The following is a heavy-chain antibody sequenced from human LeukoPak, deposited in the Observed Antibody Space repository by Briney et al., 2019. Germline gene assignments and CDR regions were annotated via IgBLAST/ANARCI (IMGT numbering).Heavy chain of an antibody. Sequence: PGGSLRLSCTASGFTFGDYAMSWVRQAPGKGLEWVSFIYSDGNTYYEDSVKGRFTLSRDSSRNTLYLQMNSLTVDDTAVYYCAGDTHSSSWYDHWGQGTLVTVSS. J-gene: IGHJ5*02. CDR2: IYSDGNT. CDR3: AGDTHSSSWYDH. V-gene: IGHV3-53*01. D-gene: IGHD6-19*01. CDR1: GFTFGDYA.